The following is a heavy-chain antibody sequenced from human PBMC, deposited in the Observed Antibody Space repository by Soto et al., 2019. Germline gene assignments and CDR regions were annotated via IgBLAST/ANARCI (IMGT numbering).Heavy chain of an antibody. D-gene: IGHD5-12*01. CDR3: ARVVWGHSGYDYYFDY. J-gene: IGHJ4*02. Sequence: EVQLVESGGGLVQPGGSLRLSCAASGFTFSTYDMHWVRQATGKGLEWVSAIGSAGDTSYPASVKGRFTISRENAKNSLYLQMNSLRAGDTAVYYCARVVWGHSGYDYYFDYWGQGTLVTVSS. CDR1: GFTFSTYD. CDR2: IGSAGDT. V-gene: IGHV3-13*01.